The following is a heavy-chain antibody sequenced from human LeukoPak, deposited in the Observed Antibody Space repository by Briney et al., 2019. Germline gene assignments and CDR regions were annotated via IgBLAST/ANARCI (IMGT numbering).Heavy chain of an antibody. CDR3: AKVQRGIAVAVYFDY. Sequence: GGSLRLSCAASGFPFSSYEFNWVRQAPGKGLEWVSYISTSGNNIYYADSVKGRFTISRDNSKNTLYLQMNSLRAEDTAVYYCAKVQRGIAVAVYFDYWGQGTLVTVSS. CDR1: GFPFSSYE. V-gene: IGHV3-48*03. CDR2: ISTSGNNI. J-gene: IGHJ4*02. D-gene: IGHD6-19*01.